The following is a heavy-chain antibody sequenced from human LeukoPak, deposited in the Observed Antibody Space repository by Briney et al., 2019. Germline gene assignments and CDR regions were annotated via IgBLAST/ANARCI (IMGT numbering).Heavy chain of an antibody. CDR1: GYTFTGYY. V-gene: IGHV1-2*02. Sequence: ASVKVSCKASGYTFTGYYMHWVRQAPGQGLEWMGWINPNSGGTNYAQKFQGRVTMTRDTSISTAYMELSRLRSDDTAVYYCARVSWASYYYYMDVWGKGTTVTVSS. J-gene: IGHJ6*03. CDR3: ARVSWASYYYYMDV. D-gene: IGHD3-16*01. CDR2: INPNSGGT.